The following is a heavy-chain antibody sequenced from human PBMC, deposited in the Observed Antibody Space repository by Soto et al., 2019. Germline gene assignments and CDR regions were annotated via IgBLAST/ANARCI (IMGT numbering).Heavy chain of an antibody. CDR2: IYYSGST. J-gene: IGHJ3*02. V-gene: IGHV4-59*01. CDR3: ARDSSSWTGGDAFDI. CDR1: GGSISSYY. Sequence: ETPSETLSLTCTVSGGSISSYYWSWIRQPPGKGLEWIGYIYYSGSTNYNPSLKSRVTISVDTSKNQFSLKLSSVTAADTAVYYCARDSSSWTGGDAFDIWGQGTMVTVSS. D-gene: IGHD6-13*01.